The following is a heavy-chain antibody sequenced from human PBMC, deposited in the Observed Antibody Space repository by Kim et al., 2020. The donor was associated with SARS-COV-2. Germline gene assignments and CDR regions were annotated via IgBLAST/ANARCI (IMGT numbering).Heavy chain of an antibody. CDR1: GFTFSNYW. V-gene: IGHV3-74*01. CDR2: INSDGTTT. D-gene: IGHD3-10*01. Sequence: GGSLRLSCAASGFTFSNYWMHWVRQAPGQGLVWVSRINSDGTTTTYAGSVKGRFTISRDNAKNTLYLQMNSLRAEDTAVYYCARARRVTYYGSGTGFDPWGQGTLVTVSS. J-gene: IGHJ5*02. CDR3: ARARRVTYYGSGTGFDP.